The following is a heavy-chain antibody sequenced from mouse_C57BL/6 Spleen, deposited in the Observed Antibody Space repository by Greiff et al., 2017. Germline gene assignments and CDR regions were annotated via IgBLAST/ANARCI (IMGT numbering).Heavy chain of an antibody. CDR2: IWTGGGT. V-gene: IGHV2-9-1*01. CDR3: ARIVAKGYYAMDY. J-gene: IGHJ4*01. D-gene: IGHD1-1*01. Sequence: QVQLQQSGPGLVAPSQSLSITCTVSGFSLTSYAISWVRQPPGKGLEWLGVIWTGGGTNYNSALKSRLSISKDNSKSQVFLKMNSLQTDDTARYYCARIVAKGYYAMDYWGQGTSVTVSS. CDR1: GFSLTSYA.